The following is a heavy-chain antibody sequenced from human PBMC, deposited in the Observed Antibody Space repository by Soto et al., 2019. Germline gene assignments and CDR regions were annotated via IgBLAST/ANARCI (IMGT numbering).Heavy chain of an antibody. CDR3: ARHQAAAGQGLWFDP. V-gene: IGHV4-39*01. Sequence: QLQLQESGPGLVKPSETLSLTCTVSGGSISSSSYYWGWIRQPPGKGLEWIGSIYYSGSTYYNPSLKSRVTISVDTSKNQCSLKLSSVTAADTAVYYCARHQAAAGQGLWFDPWGQGTLVTVSS. D-gene: IGHD6-13*01. CDR1: GGSISSSSYY. CDR2: IYYSGST. J-gene: IGHJ5*02.